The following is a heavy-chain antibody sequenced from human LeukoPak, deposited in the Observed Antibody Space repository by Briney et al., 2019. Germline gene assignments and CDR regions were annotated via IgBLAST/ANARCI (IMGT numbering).Heavy chain of an antibody. D-gene: IGHD3-3*01. Sequence: TSETLSLTCAVSGYSISSGYYWGWIRQPPGKGLEWIGSIYHSGSTYYNPSLKSRVAISVDTSKNQFSLKLSSVTAADTAVSYCASTFFWSGYYTPRAEYFQHWGQGTLVTVSS. CDR2: IYHSGST. CDR1: GYSISSGYY. J-gene: IGHJ1*01. V-gene: IGHV4-38-2*01. CDR3: ASTFFWSGYYTPRAEYFQH.